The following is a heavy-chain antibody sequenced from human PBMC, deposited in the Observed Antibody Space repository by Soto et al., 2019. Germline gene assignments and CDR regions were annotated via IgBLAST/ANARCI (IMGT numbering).Heavy chain of an antibody. CDR3: ARSGDTVTTHQKMPNYYYYGMDV. CDR2: IYYSGST. Sequence: SETLSLTCTVSGGSISSYYWSWIRQPPGKGLEWIGYIYYSGSTNYNPSLKSRVTISVDTSKNQFSLKLSSVTAADTAVYYCARSGDTVTTHQKMPNYYYYGMDVWGQGTTVTVSS. CDR1: GGSISSYY. J-gene: IGHJ6*02. V-gene: IGHV4-59*08. D-gene: IGHD4-17*01.